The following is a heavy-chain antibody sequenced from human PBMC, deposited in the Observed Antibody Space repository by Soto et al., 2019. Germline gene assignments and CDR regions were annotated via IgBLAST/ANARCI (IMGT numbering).Heavy chain of an antibody. CDR2: IKQDGSEK. Sequence: LRLSCAASGFTFSSYWMSWVRQAPGKGLEWVANIKQDGSEKYYVDSVKGRFTISRDNAKNSLYLQMNSLRAEGTAVYYCAREGAGVYYFDYWGQGTLVTVSS. CDR1: GFTFSSYW. J-gene: IGHJ4*02. D-gene: IGHD1-26*01. CDR3: AREGAGVYYFDY. V-gene: IGHV3-7*03.